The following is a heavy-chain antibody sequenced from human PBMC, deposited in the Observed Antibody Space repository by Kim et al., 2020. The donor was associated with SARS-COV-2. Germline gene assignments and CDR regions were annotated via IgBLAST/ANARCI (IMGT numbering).Heavy chain of an antibody. CDR2: ISSSSGYT. V-gene: IGHV3-11*05. CDR1: GFTFSDYY. D-gene: IGHD4-17*01. CDR3: ARDRTRGEVLPLDAWFDA. J-gene: IGHJ5*02. Sequence: GGSLRLSCAASGFTFSDYYMSWIRQAPGKGLEWVSYISSSSGYTNYADSVRGRFTISRDNAKNSLYLQMNSLRAEDTAVYYCARDRTRGEVLPLDAWFDAWGQGTLVTVSS.